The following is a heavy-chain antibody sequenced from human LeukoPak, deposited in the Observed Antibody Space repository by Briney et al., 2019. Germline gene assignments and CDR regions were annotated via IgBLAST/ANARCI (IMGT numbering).Heavy chain of an antibody. Sequence: GASVKVSCKASGYTFTGYYMHWVRQAPGQGLEWMGRINPNSGGTNYAQKFQGRVTMTRDTSISTAYMELSRLRSDDTAVYYCASLAPTASGYSSSWYLRGDGYWGQGTLVTASS. CDR3: ASLAPTASGYSSSWYLRGDGY. D-gene: IGHD6-13*01. V-gene: IGHV1-2*06. CDR2: INPNSGGT. J-gene: IGHJ4*02. CDR1: GYTFTGYY.